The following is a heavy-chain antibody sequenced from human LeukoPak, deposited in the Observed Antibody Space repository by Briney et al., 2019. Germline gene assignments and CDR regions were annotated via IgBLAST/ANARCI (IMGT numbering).Heavy chain of an antibody. D-gene: IGHD3-22*01. Sequence: ASVKVSCKASGYTFTGYYMHWVRQAPGQGLEWMGWVNPNSGGTNYAQKFQGRVTMTRDTSISTAYMELSRLRSDDTAVCYCARDIFGGLTTTDYDSSARGGYYFDYWGQGTLVTVSS. J-gene: IGHJ4*02. CDR2: VNPNSGGT. CDR1: GYTFTGYY. V-gene: IGHV1-2*02. CDR3: ARDIFGGLTTTDYDSSARGGYYFDY.